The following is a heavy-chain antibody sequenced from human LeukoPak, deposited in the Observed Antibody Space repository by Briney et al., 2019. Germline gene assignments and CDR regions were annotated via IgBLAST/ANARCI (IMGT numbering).Heavy chain of an antibody. CDR3: ARGPSRSSWYWHAFDI. CDR2: IIPIFGTA. CDR1: GYTFTSYG. Sequence: SVKVSCKASGYTFTSYGISWVRQAPGQGLEWMGGIIPIFGTANYAQKFQGRVTITTDESTSTAYMELSSLRSEDTAVYYCARGPSRSSWYWHAFDIWGQGTMVTVSS. V-gene: IGHV1-69*05. J-gene: IGHJ3*02. D-gene: IGHD6-13*01.